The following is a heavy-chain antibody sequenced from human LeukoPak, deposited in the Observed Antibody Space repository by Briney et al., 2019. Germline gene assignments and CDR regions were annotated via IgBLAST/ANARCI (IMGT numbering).Heavy chain of an antibody. CDR2: ISYDGSNK. D-gene: IGHD3-22*01. CDR1: GFTFSSYG. J-gene: IGHJ4*02. CDR3: ARELYDSSGYQDY. Sequence: GGSLRLSCAASGFTFSSYGMHWVRQAPGKGLEWVAVISYDGSNKYYADSVKGRFTISRDNSKNTLYLQMNSLRAEDTAVYYCARELYDSSGYQDYWGQGTLVTVSS. V-gene: IGHV3-30*03.